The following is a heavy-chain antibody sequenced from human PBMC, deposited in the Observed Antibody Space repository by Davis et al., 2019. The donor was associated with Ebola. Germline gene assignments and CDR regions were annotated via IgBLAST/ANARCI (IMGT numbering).Heavy chain of an antibody. V-gene: IGHV3-48*02. CDR1: GFTFSSYS. Sequence: PGGSLRPSCVASGFTFSSYSMNWVRQAPGKGLEWVAYISSSSNHIYYADSVKGRFTISRDNDKNSIYLQMHSLRDEDTAVYFCARSLVVVVAARLDYWGQGTLVTVSS. CDR2: ISSSSNHI. D-gene: IGHD2-15*01. CDR3: ARSLVVVVAARLDY. J-gene: IGHJ4*02.